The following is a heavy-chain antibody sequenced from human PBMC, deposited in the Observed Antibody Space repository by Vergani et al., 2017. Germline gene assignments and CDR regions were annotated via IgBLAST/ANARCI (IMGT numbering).Heavy chain of an antibody. J-gene: IGHJ4*02. CDR1: GYTFSNYY. V-gene: IGHV1-46*01. CDR3: ARGDYGILTGYRY. D-gene: IGHD3-9*01. Sequence: QVQVVQSGAEVKKSRASGKVSCKTSGYTFSNYYMHWVRQAPGQGLEWMGIINPSGGHTNYAQKFQGRVTMTRDTSTSTVYMELSSLSSEDTAIYYCARGDYGILTGYRYWGQGTLVTVSA. CDR2: INPSGGHT.